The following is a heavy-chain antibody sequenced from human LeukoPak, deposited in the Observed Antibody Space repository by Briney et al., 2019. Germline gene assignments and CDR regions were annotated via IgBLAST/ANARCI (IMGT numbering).Heavy chain of an antibody. Sequence: ASVKVSCKASGYTFTGYYMHWVRQAPGQGLEWMGWINPNSGGTNYAQKFQGRVTMTRDTSISTAYMELSRLRSEDTAVYYCATQGQKYYDFWSGFLDYWGQGTLVTVSS. V-gene: IGHV1-2*02. D-gene: IGHD3-3*01. J-gene: IGHJ4*02. CDR1: GYTFTGYY. CDR3: ATQGQKYYDFWSGFLDY. CDR2: INPNSGGT.